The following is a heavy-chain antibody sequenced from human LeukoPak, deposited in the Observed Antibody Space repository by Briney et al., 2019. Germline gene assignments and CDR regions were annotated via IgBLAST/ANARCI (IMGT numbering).Heavy chain of an antibody. V-gene: IGHV4-59*01. CDR1: GGSISSYY. CDR2: IYYSGST. CDR3: ARGGIVTIFGVDTPYREGFDY. J-gene: IGHJ4*02. Sequence: SETLSLTCTVSGGSISSYYWSWTRQPPGKGLEWIGYIYYSGSTNYNPSLKSRVTISVDTSKNQFSLKLSSVTAADTAVYYCARGGIVTIFGVDTPYREGFDYWGQGTLVTVSS. D-gene: IGHD3-3*01.